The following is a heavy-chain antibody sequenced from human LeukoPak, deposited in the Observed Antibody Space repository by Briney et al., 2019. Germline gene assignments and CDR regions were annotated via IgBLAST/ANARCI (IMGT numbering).Heavy chain of an antibody. D-gene: IGHD3-9*01. Sequence: ASVKVSCKASGYTFTGYYMHWVRQAPGQGLEWMGWVSPFNANTKYAQKLQGRVTMTTDTSTSTAYMELRSRRSDDTAVYYFSRDYNDILTGYPLPFDYWGQGTLVTVSS. CDR3: SRDYNDILTGYPLPFDY. V-gene: IGHV1-18*04. J-gene: IGHJ4*02. CDR2: VSPFNANT. CDR1: GYTFTGYY.